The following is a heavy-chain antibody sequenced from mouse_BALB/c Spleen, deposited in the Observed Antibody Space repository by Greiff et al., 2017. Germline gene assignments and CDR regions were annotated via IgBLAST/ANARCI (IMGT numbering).Heavy chain of an antibody. J-gene: IGHJ3*01. D-gene: IGHD2-1*01. CDR1: GFTFSSYG. CDR2: ISSGGSYT. Sequence: VQLQQSGGDLVKPGGSLKLSCAASGFTFSSYGMSWVRQTPDKRLEWVATISSGGSYTYYPDSVKGRFTISRDNAKNTLYLQMSSLKSEDTAMYYCARGGNYPAWFAYWGQGTLVTVSA. CDR3: ARGGNYPAWFAY. V-gene: IGHV5-6*01.